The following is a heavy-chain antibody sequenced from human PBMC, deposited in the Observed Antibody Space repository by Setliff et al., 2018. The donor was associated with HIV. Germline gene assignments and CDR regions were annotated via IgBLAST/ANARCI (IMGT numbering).Heavy chain of an antibody. J-gene: IGHJ4*02. CDR3: ATEVLRYTAMVDMNS. CDR1: GFSFSDYT. D-gene: IGHD5-18*01. Sequence: PGGSLRLSCSASGFSFSDYTMMWVRQAPGKGLECVSSITASSTYIYYADSVKGRSTVSRDNAKNSLFLQMHSLRAEDTAVYYCATEVLRYTAMVDMNSWGQGTLVTVSS. CDR2: ITASSTYI. V-gene: IGHV3-21*06.